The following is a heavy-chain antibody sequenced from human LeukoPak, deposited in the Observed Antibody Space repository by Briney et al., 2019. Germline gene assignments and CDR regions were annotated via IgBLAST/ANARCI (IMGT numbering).Heavy chain of an antibody. Sequence: SETLSLTCTVSGGSISNYYWTWIRPPPGKGLEWIGYIYYTGSTNYNPSLKSRVTISEDTSKNQLSLKLTSVAAADTAVYYCARNLAGDYWGQGTLVTVSS. CDR2: IYYTGST. J-gene: IGHJ4*02. D-gene: IGHD3-10*01. V-gene: IGHV4-59*01. CDR3: ARNLAGDY. CDR1: GGSISNYY.